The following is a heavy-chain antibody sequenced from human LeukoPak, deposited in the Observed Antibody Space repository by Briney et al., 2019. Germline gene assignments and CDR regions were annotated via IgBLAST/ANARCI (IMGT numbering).Heavy chain of an antibody. V-gene: IGHV4-31*03. J-gene: IGHJ4*02. CDR1: GGSISSGGYY. D-gene: IGHD4-17*01. CDR3: ARGGGDVGYFDY. Sequence: SETLSLTCTVSGGSISSGGYYCSWIRQHPGKVLEWIGYIYYSGSTYYNPSLKSRVTISVDTSKTHSSLKLSCVTAADTAVYYCARGGGDVGYFDYWGPGTLVTVSS. CDR2: IYYSGST.